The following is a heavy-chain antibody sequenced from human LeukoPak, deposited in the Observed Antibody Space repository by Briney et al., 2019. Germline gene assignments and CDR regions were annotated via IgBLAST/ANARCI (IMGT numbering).Heavy chain of an antibody. CDR1: GFTFSSYW. D-gene: IGHD6-25*01. J-gene: IGHJ6*03. CDR3: ARFAAGGSYYYYMDV. V-gene: IGHV3-7*01. Sequence: GGSLRLSCAASGFTFSSYWMSWVRQSPGKGLEWVANIKEDGSEMNYVDSVKGRFTISRDNAKKSLYLQMNSLRADDTAVYYCARFAAGGSYYYYMDVWGKGTTVTVSS. CDR2: IKEDGSEM.